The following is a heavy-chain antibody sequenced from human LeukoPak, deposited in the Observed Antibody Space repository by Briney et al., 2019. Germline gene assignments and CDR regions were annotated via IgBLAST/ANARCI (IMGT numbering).Heavy chain of an antibody. CDR1: GFTFSSYA. V-gene: IGHV3-53*01. J-gene: IGHJ5*02. Sequence: GGSLRLSCAASGFTFSSYAMSWVRQAPGKGLEWVSVIYSGGNAYYADSVKGRFTISRDNSKNTLYLQMNSLRAGDTAVYYCARGISTSCYWSWGQGTLVTVSS. CDR2: IYSGGNA. CDR3: ARGISTSCYWS. D-gene: IGHD2-2*01.